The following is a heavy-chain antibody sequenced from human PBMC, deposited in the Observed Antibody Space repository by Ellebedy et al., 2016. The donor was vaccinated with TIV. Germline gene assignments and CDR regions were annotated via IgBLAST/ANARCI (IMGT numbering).Heavy chain of an antibody. J-gene: IGHJ4*02. CDR2: ISTISSY. CDR3: AKDVASATYLFDY. CDR1: GFTFSRAW. Sequence: GESLKISCAASGFTFSRAWMNWVRQAPGKGLEWVSSISTISSYADSVRGRFTISRDNAKNSLYLQMNSLRAEDTAAYYCAKDVASATYLFDYWGQGTLVTVSS. V-gene: IGHV3-21*04. D-gene: IGHD6-19*01.